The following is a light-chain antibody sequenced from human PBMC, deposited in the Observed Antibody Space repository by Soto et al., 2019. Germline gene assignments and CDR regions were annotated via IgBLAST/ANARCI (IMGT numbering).Light chain of an antibody. Sequence: SALTQSASVSGSPGQPTTISCPGTSSDVGGYNYVSWYQQHPGKAPKLMIYEVSNRPSGVSNRFSGSKSGNTASLTISGFQAEDEADYYCSSYTTSNTLVFGTGTKVTVL. CDR2: EVS. CDR3: SSYTTSNTLV. CDR1: SSDVGGYNY. J-gene: IGLJ1*01. V-gene: IGLV2-14*01.